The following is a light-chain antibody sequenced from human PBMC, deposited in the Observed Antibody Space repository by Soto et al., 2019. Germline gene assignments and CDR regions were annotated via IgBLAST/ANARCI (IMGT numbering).Light chain of an antibody. J-gene: IGKJ3*01. V-gene: IGKV1-12*01. CDR2: AAS. CDR1: QDISSW. Sequence: DIQMTQSPSSVSASVGDRVTITCRASQDISSWLAWYQQKPGKAPKLLIYAASSLQSGVRSRFSGSGSGTDFTLTISSLQPEDLATYYCQQANSFPPLFTFGPGTKVDIK. CDR3: QQANSFPPLFT.